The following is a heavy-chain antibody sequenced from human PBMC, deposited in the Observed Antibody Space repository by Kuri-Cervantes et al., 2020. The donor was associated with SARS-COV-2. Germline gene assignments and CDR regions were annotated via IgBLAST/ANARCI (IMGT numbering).Heavy chain of an antibody. D-gene: IGHD6-13*01. J-gene: IGHJ4*02. Sequence: SETLSLTCAISGPSIIDGYYWAWIRQPPGKGLEWIGSISHSGSTFHNPSLKSRVTVSVDTSKNQFSLKLTSVTAADTAVYYCARQPSAAAGFDYWGQGTLVTVSS. CDR1: GPSIIDGYY. V-gene: IGHV4-38-2*01. CDR3: ARQPSAAAGFDY. CDR2: ISHSGST.